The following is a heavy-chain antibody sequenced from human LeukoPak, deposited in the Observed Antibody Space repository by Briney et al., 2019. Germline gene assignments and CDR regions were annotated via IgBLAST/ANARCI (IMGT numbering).Heavy chain of an antibody. V-gene: IGHV3-33*06. J-gene: IGHJ4*02. Sequence: GRSLRLSCAASGFTFSSYGMHWVRQAPGKGLEWVAVIWYDGSNKYYADSVKGRFTISRDNSKNTLYLQMNSLRAEDTAVYYCAKGDYYYDSSGHDYWGQGTLVTVSS. CDR3: AKGDYYYDSSGHDY. D-gene: IGHD3-22*01. CDR2: IWYDGSNK. CDR1: GFTFSSYG.